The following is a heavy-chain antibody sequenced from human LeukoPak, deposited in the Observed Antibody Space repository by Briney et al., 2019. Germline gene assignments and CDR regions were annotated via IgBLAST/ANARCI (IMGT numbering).Heavy chain of an antibody. CDR3: ASQLGGTTFH. Sequence: SETLSLTCTVSGVSINTYFWSWIRQPPGKGLEWIGYVYYTGITNYNPSLKSRVSISLDPSKNQFSLRLNSVTAAETAVYYCASQLGGTTFHWGQGTLITVSS. CDR2: VYYTGIT. J-gene: IGHJ4*02. V-gene: IGHV4-59*01. CDR1: GVSINTYF. D-gene: IGHD1/OR15-1a*01.